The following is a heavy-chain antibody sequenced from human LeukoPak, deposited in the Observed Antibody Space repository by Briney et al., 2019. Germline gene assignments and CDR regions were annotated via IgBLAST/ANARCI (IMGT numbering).Heavy chain of an antibody. Sequence: GGSLRLSCAASGFTFSSYAMSWVRQAPGKRLEWVANIKQDGSEKDYVDSVKGRFTISRDNAKNSLYLRMNSLRAEDTAIYYCATKMLNSDQSKYRHFDFWGLGTLVTVSS. CDR2: IKQDGSEK. D-gene: IGHD1-26*01. J-gene: IGHJ4*02. V-gene: IGHV3-7*01. CDR3: ATKMLNSDQSKYRHFDF. CDR1: GFTFSSYA.